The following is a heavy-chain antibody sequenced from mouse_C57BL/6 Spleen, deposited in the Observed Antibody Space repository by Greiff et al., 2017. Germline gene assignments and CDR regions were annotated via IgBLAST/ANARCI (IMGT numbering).Heavy chain of an antibody. Sequence: VKLMESGAELVRPGTSVKVSCKASGYAFTNYLIEWVKQRPGQGLEWIGVINPGSGGTNYNEKFKGKATLTADKSSSTAYMQLSSLTSEDSAVYFCARSGYYYGSSYGFDYWGQGTTLTVSS. CDR1: GYAFTNYL. D-gene: IGHD1-1*01. CDR2: INPGSGGT. CDR3: ARSGYYYGSSYGFDY. V-gene: IGHV1-54*01. J-gene: IGHJ2*01.